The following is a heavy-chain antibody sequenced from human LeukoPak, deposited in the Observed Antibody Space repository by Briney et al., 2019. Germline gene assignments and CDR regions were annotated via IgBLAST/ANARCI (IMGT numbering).Heavy chain of an antibody. CDR2: INHSGST. Sequence: SETLSLTCAVYGGSFSGYYWSWIRRPPGKGLEWIGEINHSGSTNYNPSLKSRVTISVDTSKNQFSLKLSSVTAADTAVYYCARHVSYYGSGSYYNRWGQGTLVTVSS. J-gene: IGHJ4*02. D-gene: IGHD3-10*01. CDR1: GGSFSGYY. V-gene: IGHV4-34*01. CDR3: ARHVSYYGSGSYYNR.